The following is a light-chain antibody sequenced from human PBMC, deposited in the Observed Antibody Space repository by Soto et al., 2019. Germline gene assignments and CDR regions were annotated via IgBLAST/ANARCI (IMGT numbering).Light chain of an antibody. CDR1: QSVSSSN. CDR3: QQYDNSPYT. CDR2: GAS. V-gene: IGKV3-20*01. J-gene: IGKJ2*01. Sequence: VLTQSPGTLSLSPGGRATLSCRASQSVSSSNLAWYQRKPGQAPRVLIYGASTRATGIPDRFSGSGSGTDFTLTISRLEPEAFAVYYCQQYDNSPYTFGQGTNLEIK.